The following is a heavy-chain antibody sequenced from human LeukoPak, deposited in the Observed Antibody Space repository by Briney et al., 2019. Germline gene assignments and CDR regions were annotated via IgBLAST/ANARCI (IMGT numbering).Heavy chain of an antibody. D-gene: IGHD6-13*01. J-gene: IGHJ6*03. V-gene: IGHV3-48*04. CDR3: VRDPSYGSSWYYYMDV. CDR2: ISSSSFKI. CDR1: EFTFVRYA. Sequence: PGGPLRLSCAASEFTFVRYAMNWVRQAPGKGLEWVSYISSSSFKIGYADSVKGRFTISRDNSKNSLYLQMDSLRVEDTAVYYCVRDPSYGSSWYYYMDVWGKGTTVTVSS.